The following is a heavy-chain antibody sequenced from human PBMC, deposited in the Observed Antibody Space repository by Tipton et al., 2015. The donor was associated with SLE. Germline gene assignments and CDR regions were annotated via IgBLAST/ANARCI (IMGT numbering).Heavy chain of an antibody. Sequence: TLSLTCTVSGDSVSSSNYYWGWIRQPPGKGLEWIGTIFYGESTYYNPSLKSRVTISVDKPTNQFSLKVSAVTAADTAVYYCARDRGGNASVVVDNWGQGTLVTVSS. J-gene: IGHJ4*02. D-gene: IGHD4-23*01. CDR2: IFYGEST. CDR1: GDSVSSSNYY. V-gene: IGHV4-39*07. CDR3: ARDRGGNASVVVDN.